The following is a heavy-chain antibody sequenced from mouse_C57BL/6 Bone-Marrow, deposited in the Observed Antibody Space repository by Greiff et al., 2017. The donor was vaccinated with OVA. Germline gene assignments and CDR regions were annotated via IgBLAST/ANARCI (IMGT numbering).Heavy chain of an antibody. D-gene: IGHD2-4*01. Sequence: QVQLQQPGAELVKPGASVKMSCKASGFTFTSYWITWVIQRPGQGLEWIGVFYPGSGSTNYNEKFKSKATLTVDTSSSTAYMQLSSLTSEDSAVYYCARRGYYEYFDVWGTGTTVTVSS. CDR2: FYPGSGST. J-gene: IGHJ1*03. V-gene: IGHV1-55*01. CDR1: GFTFTSYW. CDR3: ARRGYYEYFDV.